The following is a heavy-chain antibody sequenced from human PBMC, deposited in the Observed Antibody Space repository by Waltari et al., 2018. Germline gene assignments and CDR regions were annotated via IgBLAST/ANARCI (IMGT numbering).Heavy chain of an antibody. D-gene: IGHD6-13*01. J-gene: IGHJ6*02. V-gene: IGHV4-38-2*01. Sequence: QVQLQESGPGLVKPSETLSLTCAVSGYSISSGYSWAWIRHPPRKGLDWTWSIYHSGSTYYNPSLKSRVTISVDTSKNQFSLKLSSVTAADTAVYYCAGALTPLAAAGTVGPSSHYYYGMDVWGQGTTVTVSS. CDR2: IYHSGST. CDR3: AGALTPLAAAGTVGPSSHYYYGMDV. CDR1: GYSISSGYS.